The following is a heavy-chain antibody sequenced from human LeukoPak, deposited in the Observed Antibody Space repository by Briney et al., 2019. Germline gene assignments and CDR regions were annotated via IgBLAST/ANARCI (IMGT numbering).Heavy chain of an antibody. CDR1: GLTFSIYA. V-gene: IGHV3-30-3*01. J-gene: IGHJ6*02. Sequence: GGSLTLSWAASGLTFSIYAMHWVRHAPGKGLEWVAFISYEGSNKYYADSVKGRFTISRDNSKNTLYLQMNSLRAEDTAVYYCARDFYDFWSGYYGGGYYYYGMDVWGQGTTVTVSS. CDR3: ARDFYDFWSGYYGGGYYYYGMDV. D-gene: IGHD3-3*01. CDR2: ISYEGSNK.